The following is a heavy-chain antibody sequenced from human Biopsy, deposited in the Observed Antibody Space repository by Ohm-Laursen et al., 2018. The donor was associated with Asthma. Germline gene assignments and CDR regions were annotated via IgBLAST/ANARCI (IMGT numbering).Heavy chain of an antibody. CDR3: ARHWSGTGWHDIYNWFDP. D-gene: IGHD1-1*01. Sequence: TLSLTCTVSGASSITTTNYWAWIRQPPGERLEWVGSIYYSGTTIYNWSLKSRLSLSVDTSRNQFSLRLRSVTAADTAVYYCARHWSGTGWHDIYNWFDPWGQGTQVTVSS. J-gene: IGHJ5*01. CDR2: IYYSGTT. V-gene: IGHV4-39*01. CDR1: GASSITTTNY.